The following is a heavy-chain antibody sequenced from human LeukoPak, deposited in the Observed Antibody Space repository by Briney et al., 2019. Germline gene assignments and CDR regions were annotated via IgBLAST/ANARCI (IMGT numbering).Heavy chain of an antibody. CDR3: AKGGSSGWFDYFDY. Sequence: GGSLRLSCAASGFTFSNAWMSWVRQAPGKGLEWVAVISSDGSNKYYADSVKGRFAISRDNSKNTLYLQMNSLRAEDTAVYYCAKGGSSGWFDYFDYWGQGTLVTVSS. D-gene: IGHD6-19*01. CDR2: ISSDGSNK. J-gene: IGHJ4*02. V-gene: IGHV3-30*18. CDR1: GFTFSNAW.